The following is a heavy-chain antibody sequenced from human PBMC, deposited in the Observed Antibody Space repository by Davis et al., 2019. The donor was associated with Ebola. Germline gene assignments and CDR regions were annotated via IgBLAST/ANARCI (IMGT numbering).Heavy chain of an antibody. CDR2: INPHNGNT. D-gene: IGHD1-1*01. CDR1: GYTFTSYG. J-gene: IGHJ4*02. CDR3: ARAQFPTTSDH. V-gene: IGHV1-18*04. Sequence: ASVKVSCKASGYTFTSYGITWVRQAPGQGLEWMGWINPHNGNTNCAQNVQGRVTMTTDTSTSTAYMEVGILRSDDTAVYYCARAQFPTTSDHWGQGTLVTVSS.